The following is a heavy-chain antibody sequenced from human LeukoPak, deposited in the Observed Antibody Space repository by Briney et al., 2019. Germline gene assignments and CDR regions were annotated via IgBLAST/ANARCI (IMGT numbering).Heavy chain of an antibody. D-gene: IGHD3-22*01. CDR3: ARSYDSSGYQADY. CDR1: GYSFTSYW. Sequence: GESLQISCKGSGYSFTSYWIGWVRQLPGKGLEWMGIIYPGDSDTRYSPSFQGQVTISADKSISTAYLQWSSLKASDTAMYYCARSYDSSGYQADYWGQGTLVTISS. J-gene: IGHJ4*02. CDR2: IYPGDSDT. V-gene: IGHV5-51*01.